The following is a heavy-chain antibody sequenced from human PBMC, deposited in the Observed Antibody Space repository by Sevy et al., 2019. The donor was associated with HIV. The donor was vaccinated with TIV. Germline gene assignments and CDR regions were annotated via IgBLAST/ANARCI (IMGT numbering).Heavy chain of an antibody. Sequence: GGSLRLSCAASGFIVSNNYMSWVHQAPGKGLEWVSVLYSGGHTYYADSVKGRFTISRDNSKNTLFLQMNSLRAEDTAVYYCARWVVAAGLFDYWGQGTLVTVSS. CDR3: ARWVVAAGLFDY. V-gene: IGHV3-53*01. CDR2: LYSGGHT. CDR1: GFIVSNNY. J-gene: IGHJ4*02. D-gene: IGHD2-15*01.